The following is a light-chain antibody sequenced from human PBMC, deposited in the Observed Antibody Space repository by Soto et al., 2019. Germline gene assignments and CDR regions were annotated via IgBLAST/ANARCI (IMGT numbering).Light chain of an antibody. CDR1: TSDVGGSNY. Sequence: SALTQPASVSGSPGQSITISCSGTTSDVGGSNYVSWYQQHPGEAPKLMIYDVSYRPSGVSNRFSGSKSGNTASLTISGLQAEDEADYFCSSYTSSAPGVLFGGGTKLTVL. V-gene: IGLV2-14*03. CDR3: SSYTSSAPGVL. CDR2: DVS. J-gene: IGLJ2*01.